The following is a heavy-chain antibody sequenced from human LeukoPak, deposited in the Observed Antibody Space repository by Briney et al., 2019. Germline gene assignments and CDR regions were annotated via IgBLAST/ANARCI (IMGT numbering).Heavy chain of an antibody. Sequence: GASVKVSCKASGGSFRSSTFAWVRQAPGRGLEWMGGIVPIFGTANYAQKFQGRVTITTDESTSTAYMELSSLRSEDTVVYYCARDREITMVRGVIGQLDYWGQGTLVTVSS. D-gene: IGHD3-10*01. CDR3: ARDREITMVRGVIGQLDY. CDR2: IVPIFGTA. V-gene: IGHV1-69*05. CDR1: GGSFRSST. J-gene: IGHJ4*02.